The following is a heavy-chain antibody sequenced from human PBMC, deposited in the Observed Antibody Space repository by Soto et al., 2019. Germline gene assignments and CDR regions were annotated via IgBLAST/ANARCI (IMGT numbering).Heavy chain of an antibody. Sequence: LRLSCVASEFICNTHSISRVRQAAGKGLEWVASINQDGSAKKYGKSVEGRFTISRDNDKNSLYLQMNNLSADDTAVYYCAKCDSGCYYSVWGQGATVTFSS. V-gene: IGHV3-7*03. CDR1: EFICNTHS. CDR3: AKCDSGCYYSV. J-gene: IGHJ6*02. CDR2: INQDGSAK. D-gene: IGHD3-10*01.